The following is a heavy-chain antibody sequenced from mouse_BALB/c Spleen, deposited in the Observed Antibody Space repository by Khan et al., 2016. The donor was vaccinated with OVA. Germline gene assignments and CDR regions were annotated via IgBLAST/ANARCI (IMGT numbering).Heavy chain of an antibody. Sequence: VQLKQSGPELMKPGASVKISCKASGYSFTSYYIHWVMESHGKSLEWIGYIDPFSGDTTYNQKFKGKATLTVDKSSSTAYLLLSNLTSEDSAVYDCTIHGYVAWFTYWGQGTLVTVSA. CDR2: IDPFSGDT. CDR3: TIHGYVAWFTY. V-gene: IGHV1S135*01. J-gene: IGHJ3*01. D-gene: IGHD2-2*01. CDR1: GYSFTSYY.